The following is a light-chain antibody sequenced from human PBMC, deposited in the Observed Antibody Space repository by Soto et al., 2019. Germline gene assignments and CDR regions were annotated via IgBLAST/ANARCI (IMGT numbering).Light chain of an antibody. CDR1: QSVSTSY. V-gene: IGKV3-20*01. Sequence: SVLTLSPGTLSLSPGERATLSCRASQSVSTSYVAWYQQKFGQAPRLLIYDAFSRATGIPDRFSASGSGTDFTLTISRLEPEDFAVYYCQQYKTFGQGTKV. CDR2: DAF. CDR3: QQYKT. J-gene: IGKJ1*01.